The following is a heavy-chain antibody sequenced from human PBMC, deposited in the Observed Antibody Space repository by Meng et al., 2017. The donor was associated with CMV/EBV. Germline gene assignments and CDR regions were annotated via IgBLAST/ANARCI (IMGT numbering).Heavy chain of an antibody. CDR1: GFTFDDYA. CDR2: ISWNSGSI. Sequence: SLKISCAASGFTFDDYAMHWVRQAPGKGLEWVSGISWNSGSIGYADSVKGQFTISRDNAKNSLYLQMNSLRAEDTALYYCAKVEWGSGSLDYWGQGTLVTVSS. V-gene: IGHV3-9*01. D-gene: IGHD3-10*01. J-gene: IGHJ4*02. CDR3: AKVEWGSGSLDY.